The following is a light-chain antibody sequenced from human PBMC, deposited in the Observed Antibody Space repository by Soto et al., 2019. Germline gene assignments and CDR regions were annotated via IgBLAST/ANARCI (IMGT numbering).Light chain of an antibody. Sequence: EIVLTQSPGTLSLSPGERATLSCRASQSVSNNYLAWYQQKPGQAPRLLIYGASNRAAGIPDRFSGSGSGTDFTLIINRLEPEDFAMYYCQPYGSSPLTFGQGTKVEIK. V-gene: IGKV3-20*01. CDR2: GAS. CDR3: QPYGSSPLT. CDR1: QSVSNNY. J-gene: IGKJ1*01.